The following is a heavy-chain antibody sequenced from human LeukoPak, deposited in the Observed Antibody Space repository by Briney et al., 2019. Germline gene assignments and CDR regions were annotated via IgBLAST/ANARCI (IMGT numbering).Heavy chain of an antibody. V-gene: IGHV3-23*01. CDR2: ISGSGGST. Sequence: SGGSLRLSCAASGFTFSSYAMSWVRQAPGKGLEWVSAISGSGGSTYYADSVKGRFTISRDNSKNTLYLQMNSLRVEDTAVYYCTKPDCPSTSCYTLDYWGQGILVTVSS. CDR1: GFTFSSYA. CDR3: TKPDCPSTSCYTLDY. J-gene: IGHJ4*02. D-gene: IGHD2-2*02.